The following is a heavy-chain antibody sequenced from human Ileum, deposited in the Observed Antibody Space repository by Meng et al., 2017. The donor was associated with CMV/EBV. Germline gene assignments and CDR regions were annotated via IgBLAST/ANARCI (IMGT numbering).Heavy chain of an antibody. CDR1: GGSIGSGDYY. V-gene: IGHV4-61*02. J-gene: IGHJ4*02. CDR2: IHISGAT. D-gene: IGHD1-1*01. CDR3: AREMSRTGFFDY. Sequence: QVQLQGSGPGLVEPSETLSLTCTVSGGSIGSGDYYWSWIRQPAGKGLEWIGRIHISGATNYNPSLKSRVTMSVDTSKNQFSLKVRSVTAADTAVYYCAREMSRTGFFDYWGQGNLVTVSS.